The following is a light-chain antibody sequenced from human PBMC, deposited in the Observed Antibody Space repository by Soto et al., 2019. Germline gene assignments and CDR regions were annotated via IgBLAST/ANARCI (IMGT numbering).Light chain of an antibody. CDR2: EVT. V-gene: IGLV2-23*02. J-gene: IGLJ1*01. CDR1: SSDIGSYDL. CDR3: CSFEDFHYV. Sequence: QSALTQPASVSGSPGQSITISCTGTSSDIGSYDLVSWYQQHPGTAPKLIIYEVTKRPSGVSTRFSGSKSGNTASLTISGLQAVDEDDYYCCSFEDFHYVFGTGTKVTVL.